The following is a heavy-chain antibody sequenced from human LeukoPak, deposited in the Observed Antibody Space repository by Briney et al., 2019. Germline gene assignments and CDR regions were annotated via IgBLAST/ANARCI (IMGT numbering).Heavy chain of an antibody. CDR3: ARALAVAAPQPVFDY. V-gene: IGHV4-59*01. J-gene: IGHJ4*02. Sequence: PSETPSLTCTVSGGSISSYYWSWIRQPPGKGLEWIGYIYYSGSTNYNPSLKSRVTISVDTSKNQFSLKLSSVTAADTAVYYCARALAVAAPQPVFDYWGQGTLVTVSS. D-gene: IGHD6-19*01. CDR1: GGSISSYY. CDR2: IYYSGST.